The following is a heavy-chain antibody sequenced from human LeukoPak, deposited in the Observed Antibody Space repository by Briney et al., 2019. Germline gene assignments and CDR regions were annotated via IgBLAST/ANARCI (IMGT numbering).Heavy chain of an antibody. CDR2: INHSGGT. V-gene: IGHV4-34*01. D-gene: IGHD3-22*01. CDR3: ARVGPAHWLLLRVFDY. Sequence: SETLSLTCAVYGGSFSGYYWSWIRQPPGKGLEWIGEINHSGGTNYNPSLKSRVTISVDTSKNQFSLKLSSVTAADTAVYYCARVGPAHWLLLRVFDYWGQGTLVTVSS. J-gene: IGHJ4*02. CDR1: GGSFSGYY.